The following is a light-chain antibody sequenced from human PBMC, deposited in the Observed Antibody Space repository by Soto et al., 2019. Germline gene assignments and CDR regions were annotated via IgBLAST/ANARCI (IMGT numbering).Light chain of an antibody. CDR2: EVS. J-gene: IGLJ2*01. Sequence: QSVLTQPPSASGSPGQSVTISCTGTSSDVGGYNYVSWYQQHPGKAPKLMIYEVSKRPSGVPDRFSGSKSGNTASLTVSGLQAEDAADYYCSSYAGSNNWGVFGGGTKLTVL. V-gene: IGLV2-8*01. CDR3: SSYAGSNNWGV. CDR1: SSDVGGYNY.